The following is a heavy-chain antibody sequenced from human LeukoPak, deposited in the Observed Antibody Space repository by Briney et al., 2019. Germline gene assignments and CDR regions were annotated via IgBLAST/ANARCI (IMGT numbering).Heavy chain of an antibody. D-gene: IGHD3-22*01. J-gene: IGHJ4*02. V-gene: IGHV3-30*18. CDR1: GFTFSSYG. CDR3: AKAAHIHSGYPTYFDY. Sequence: GGSLRLSCGASGFTFSSYGMHWVRQAPGKGLEWVAVISYDGSNKYYADSVKGRFTISRDNSKNTLYLQMNSLRAEDTAVYYCAKAAHIHSGYPTYFDYWGQGTLVTVSS. CDR2: ISYDGSNK.